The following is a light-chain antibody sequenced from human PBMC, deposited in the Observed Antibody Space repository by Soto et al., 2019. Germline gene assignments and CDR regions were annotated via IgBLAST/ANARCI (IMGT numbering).Light chain of an antibody. CDR3: CSYAGSSLYV. V-gene: IGLV2-11*01. CDR2: DVS. CDR1: SSDVGGYNF. J-gene: IGLJ1*01. Sequence: QSVLTQPRSVSGSPGQSVTISCTGTSSDVGGYNFVSWYHQHPGKAPKLVIYDVSKRPSGVPDRFSGSKSGNTASLTISGLQAEDEADYYCCSYAGSSLYVFGTGTKVTVL.